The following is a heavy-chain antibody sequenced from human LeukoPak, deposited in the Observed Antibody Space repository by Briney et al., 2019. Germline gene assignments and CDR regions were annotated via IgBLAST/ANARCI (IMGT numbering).Heavy chain of an antibody. Sequence: GGSLRLSCAASGFTFSSSDMNWVRQAPGKGLEWVSSITSSGYIYYVDSVKGRFTISRDNSKNAVYLEMNSLRAEDTAVFYCARGWDDSPGYYYFGEGYWGQGTLVTVSS. V-gene: IGHV3-21*01. CDR2: ITSSGYI. D-gene: IGHD3-22*01. CDR1: GFTFSSSD. J-gene: IGHJ4*02. CDR3: ARGWDDSPGYYYFGEGY.